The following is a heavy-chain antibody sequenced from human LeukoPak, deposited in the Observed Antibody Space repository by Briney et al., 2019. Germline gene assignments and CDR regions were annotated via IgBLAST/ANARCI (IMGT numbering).Heavy chain of an antibody. CDR2: VGTAGDA. D-gene: IGHD3-16*01. V-gene: IGHV3-13*01. Sequence: GGSLRLSCAASGFTFSSYDMHWVRHATGKGLEWVSGVGTAGDAYYPGSVKGRFTISRENAKNSLYLQMNSLRAGDTAVYYCARASPFGERGFDYWGQGTLVTVSS. CDR1: GFTFSSYD. CDR3: ARASPFGERGFDY. J-gene: IGHJ4*02.